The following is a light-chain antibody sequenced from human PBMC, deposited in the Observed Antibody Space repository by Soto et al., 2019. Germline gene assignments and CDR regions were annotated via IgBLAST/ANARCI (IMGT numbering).Light chain of an antibody. Sequence: IQLTQSPSSLSASVGDRVTITCRASQGISNYLSWYQQKPGKAPKLLIYDASSLQSGVPPRFSGSGSGTDFTLSINSLQPEDFATYYCQQSYSTPPTFGQGTRLEIK. CDR1: QGISNY. CDR2: DAS. J-gene: IGKJ5*01. V-gene: IGKV1-39*01. CDR3: QQSYSTPPT.